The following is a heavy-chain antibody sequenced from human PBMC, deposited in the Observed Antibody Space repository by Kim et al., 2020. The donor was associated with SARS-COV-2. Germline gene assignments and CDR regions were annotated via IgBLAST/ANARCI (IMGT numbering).Heavy chain of an antibody. CDR2: IKSKTDGGTT. Sequence: GGSLRLSCAASGFTFSNAWMSWVRQAPGKGLEWVGRIKSKTDGGTTDYAAPVKGRFTISRDDSKNTLYLQMNSLKTEDTAVYYCTTGFMMVRGVITHGYYWGQGTLVTVSS. CDR1: GFTFSNAW. V-gene: IGHV3-15*01. J-gene: IGHJ4*02. D-gene: IGHD3-10*01. CDR3: TTGFMMVRGVITHGYY.